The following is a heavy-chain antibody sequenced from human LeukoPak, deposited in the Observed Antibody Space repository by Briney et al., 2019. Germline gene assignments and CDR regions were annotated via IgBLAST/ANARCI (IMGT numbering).Heavy chain of an antibody. CDR3: TTSGYMVRGVTDYWYFDL. D-gene: IGHD3-10*01. CDR2: ISAYNGNT. Sequence: GASVKVSCKASGYTFTSYGISWVRQAPGQGLEWMGWISAYNGNTNYAQKLQGRVTMTTDTSTSTAYMELRSLRSDDTAVYYCTTSGYMVRGVTDYWYFDLWGRGTLVTVSS. V-gene: IGHV1-18*01. CDR1: GYTFTSYG. J-gene: IGHJ2*01.